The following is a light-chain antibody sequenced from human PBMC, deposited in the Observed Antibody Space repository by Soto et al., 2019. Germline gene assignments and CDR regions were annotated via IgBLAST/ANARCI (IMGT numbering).Light chain of an antibody. CDR1: QSLLHSNGYNY. Sequence: DIVMTQSPLSLPVTPGEPASISCRSSQSLLHSNGYNYLDWYLQKPGQSPQLLIYLGSNRASGVPARFSASGSGTDFTLRISRVEGEDVGVYYCMQTLQTPYTFGQGTKLEIK. CDR3: MQTLQTPYT. J-gene: IGKJ2*01. CDR2: LGS. V-gene: IGKV2-28*01.